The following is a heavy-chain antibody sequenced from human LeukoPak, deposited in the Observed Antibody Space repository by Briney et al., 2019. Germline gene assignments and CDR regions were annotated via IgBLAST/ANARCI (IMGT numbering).Heavy chain of an antibody. CDR1: AFTFSDYS. V-gene: IGHV3-30*02. D-gene: IGHD6-6*01. CDR3: VRSLTAREYIQY. J-gene: IGHJ1*01. Sequence: GGSLRLSCAASAFTFSDYSMNWVRQAPGEGLEWVTFIHSEGNNKQYADSVKGRFTISRDNSKNSLSLQMNSLRTEDTAVYFCVRSLTAREYIQYWGQGTLVTVSS. CDR2: IHSEGNNK.